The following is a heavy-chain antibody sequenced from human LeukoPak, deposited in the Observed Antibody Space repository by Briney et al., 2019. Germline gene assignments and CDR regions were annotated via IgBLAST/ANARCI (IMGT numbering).Heavy chain of an antibody. V-gene: IGHV4-31*03. CDR2: IYYSGST. J-gene: IGHJ4*02. D-gene: IGHD3-22*01. CDR1: GGSISSGGYY. Sequence: SETLSLTCTVSGGSISSGGYYWRWLRQHPGRGLEWIGYIYYSGSTYYNPSLKSRVTISVDTSKNQFSLKLSSVTAADTAVYYCARVGYYDSSGYYGLSFDYWGQGTLVTVSS. CDR3: ARVGYYDSSGYYGLSFDY.